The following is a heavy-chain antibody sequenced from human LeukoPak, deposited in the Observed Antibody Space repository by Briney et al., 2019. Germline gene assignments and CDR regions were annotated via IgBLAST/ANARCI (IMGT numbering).Heavy chain of an antibody. Sequence: KPSETLSLTCTVSGGSISSYYWSWIRQSPGKGLEWIGYIYYSGSTNYNPSLKSRVTISVDTSKNQFSLKLSFVTAADTAVYYCASTGGDSRYYYYYYMDVWGKGTTVTVSS. CDR3: ASTGGDSRYYYYYYMDV. CDR1: GGSISSYY. J-gene: IGHJ6*03. CDR2: IYYSGST. V-gene: IGHV4-59*01. D-gene: IGHD6-13*01.